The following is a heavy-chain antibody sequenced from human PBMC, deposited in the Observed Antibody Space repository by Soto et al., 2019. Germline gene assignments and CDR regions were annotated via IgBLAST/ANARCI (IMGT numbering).Heavy chain of an antibody. CDR3: ARQRPPVLRRQPDAFDI. D-gene: IGHD4-17*01. CDR1: GGSISNSYY. CDR2: VYTSGST. V-gene: IGHV4-39*01. J-gene: IGHJ3*02. Sequence: QLQLQESGPGLVKPSETLSLTCSVSGGSISNSYYWGWIRQPPGKGPEWIGSVYTSGSTYHNPSLKSRVSMSVDTTKTQFSLKLTPLTDADTAVYYCARQRPPVLRRQPDAFDIWGPGIVVIVSS.